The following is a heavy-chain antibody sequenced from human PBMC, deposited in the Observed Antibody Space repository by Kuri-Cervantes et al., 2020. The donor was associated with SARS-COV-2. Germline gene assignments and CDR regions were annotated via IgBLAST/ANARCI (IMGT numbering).Heavy chain of an antibody. V-gene: IGHV3-53*01. CDR3: TRADISGSNKWFFNL. Sequence: GESLKFSCAASGFTVSNKYMTWVRQAPGKGLNCVSVIDSGGNTYYADSVKGRFTISRDSSKNTLYLQMNNLSAADTAVYYCTRADISGSNKWFFNLWGRGTLVTVSS. CDR1: GFTVSNKY. J-gene: IGHJ2*01. D-gene: IGHD3-22*01. CDR2: IDSGGNT.